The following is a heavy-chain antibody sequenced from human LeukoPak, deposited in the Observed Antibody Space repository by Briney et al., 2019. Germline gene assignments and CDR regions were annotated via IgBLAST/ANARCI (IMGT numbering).Heavy chain of an antibody. D-gene: IGHD4-23*01. CDR1: GFTFSRNA. Sequence: GGSLRLSCAASGFTFSRNAMSWGRQAPGKGVGCVSSICNVDRDTYYPASVKGRFTISRDSSKNTLYLQMNSLTAEATALYYCAKDILRWSFDYWGQGTLVTVSS. J-gene: IGHJ4*02. V-gene: IGHV3-23*01. CDR3: AKDILRWSFDY. CDR2: ICNVDRDT.